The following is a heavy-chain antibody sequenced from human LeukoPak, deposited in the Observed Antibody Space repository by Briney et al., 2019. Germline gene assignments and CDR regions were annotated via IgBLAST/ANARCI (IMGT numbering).Heavy chain of an antibody. CDR3: VTTTEKYYGMDV. Sequence: ASVNVSCKASGYTFTSYGINWVRQAPGQGLEWMGWINPNSGGTNYAQKFQGRVTMTRDTSISTAYMELSRLRSDDTAVYYCVTTTEKYYGMDVWGQGTTVTVSS. CDR2: INPNSGGT. CDR1: GYTFTSYG. D-gene: IGHD1-14*01. V-gene: IGHV1-2*02. J-gene: IGHJ6*02.